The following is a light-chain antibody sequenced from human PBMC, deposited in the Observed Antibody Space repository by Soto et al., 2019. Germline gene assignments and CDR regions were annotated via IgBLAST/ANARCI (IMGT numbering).Light chain of an antibody. CDR3: QQYFSYSTLYT. CDR1: QGISSW. CDR2: DAS. V-gene: IGKV1-5*01. J-gene: IGKJ2*01. Sequence: DIQMTQSPSTLSASVGDRVTITCRASQGISSWLAWYQQKPGRAPKLLIFDASNLESGVPSRFSGSGFGKEFTLTISSPQPDDFATYFCQQYFSYSTLYTFGQGTKLEIK.